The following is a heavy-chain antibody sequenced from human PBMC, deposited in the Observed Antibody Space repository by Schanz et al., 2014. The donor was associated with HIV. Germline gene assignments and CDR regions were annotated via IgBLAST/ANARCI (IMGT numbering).Heavy chain of an antibody. CDR2: IGSGGGYK. J-gene: IGHJ4*02. Sequence: EVQLVESGGGLVEPCFSLLLACDSLGFLCILFSMNWVRQAPGKGLEWVSSIGSGGGYKYYADSVNGRFTISRDNAKNSLHLQMSRLGAEDTAVYYCARDLHDYGEERNDYWGQGILVTVSS. D-gene: IGHD4-17*01. CDR3: ARDLHDYGEERNDY. V-gene: IGHV3-21*02. CDR1: GFLCILFS.